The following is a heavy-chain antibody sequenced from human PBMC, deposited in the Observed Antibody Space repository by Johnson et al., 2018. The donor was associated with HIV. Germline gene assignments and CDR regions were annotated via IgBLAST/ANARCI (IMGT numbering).Heavy chain of an antibody. CDR2: IKQDGSEK. V-gene: IGHV3-7*01. CDR3: ARDPHNPIVSSSWFPFGGAFDI. J-gene: IGHJ3*02. CDR1: GFTFSSYW. D-gene: IGHD6-13*01. Sequence: VQLVESGGGLVQPGGSLRLSCAASGFTFSSYWMSWVRQAPGKGLEWVANIKQDGSEKYYVDSVKGRFTISRDNAKNSLYLQMNSLRAEDTAVYYCARDPHNPIVSSSWFPFGGAFDIWGQGTMVTVSS.